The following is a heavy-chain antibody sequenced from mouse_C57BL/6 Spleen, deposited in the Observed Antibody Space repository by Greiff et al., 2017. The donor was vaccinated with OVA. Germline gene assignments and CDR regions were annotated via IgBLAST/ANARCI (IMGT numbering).Heavy chain of an antibody. Sequence: EVQLQQSGAELVRPGASVQLSCTASGFNIKDDYMHWVKQRPEQGLEWIGWIDPENGDTEYASKFQGKATITADTSSNTAYLQLSSLTSEDTAVYYCTLYGSGAYWGQGTLVTVSA. CDR3: TLYGSGAY. D-gene: IGHD1-1*01. CDR1: GFNIKDDY. CDR2: IDPENGDT. V-gene: IGHV14-4*01. J-gene: IGHJ3*01.